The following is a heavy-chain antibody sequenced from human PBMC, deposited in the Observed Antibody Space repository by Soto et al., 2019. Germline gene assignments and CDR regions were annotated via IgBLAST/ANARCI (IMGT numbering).Heavy chain of an antibody. Sequence: SETLSLTCTVSGGAVSSGTYYWSWIRQPPGKGLEWIGHIYFTGSTNYNPSLKSRVTMSLDTSRNQFSPKLSSVTAADTAVYYCTRGPPRVQWFDPWGLGTLVTVSS. CDR1: GGAVSSGTYY. CDR2: IYFTGST. J-gene: IGHJ5*02. CDR3: TRGPPRVQWFDP. V-gene: IGHV4-61*01.